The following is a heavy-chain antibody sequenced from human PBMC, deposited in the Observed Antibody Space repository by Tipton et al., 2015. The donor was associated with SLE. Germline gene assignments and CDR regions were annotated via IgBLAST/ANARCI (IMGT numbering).Heavy chain of an antibody. Sequence: TLSLTCNVSGGFISSYYWSWIRQPPGKGLEWIGYIYYSGSTNYNPSLKSRVTISVDTSKNQFSLKLSSLPAADTAVYYCARAAGPLEGFDYWGQGTLVTVSS. CDR3: ARAAGPLEGFDY. J-gene: IGHJ4*02. V-gene: IGHV4-59*01. CDR2: IYYSGST. CDR1: GGFISSYY.